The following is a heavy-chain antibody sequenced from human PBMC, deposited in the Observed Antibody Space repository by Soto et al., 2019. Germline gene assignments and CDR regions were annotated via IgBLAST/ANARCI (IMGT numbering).Heavy chain of an antibody. Sequence: PGGSLRLSCAASGFTFSSYAMSWVRQAPGKGLEWVSAISGSGGSTYYADSVKGRFTTSRDNSKNTLYLQMNSLRAEDTAVYYCAKAPSSTSTVTTFDYWGQGTLVTVSS. V-gene: IGHV3-23*01. CDR3: AKAPSSTSTVTTFDY. CDR2: ISGSGGST. D-gene: IGHD4-17*01. J-gene: IGHJ4*02. CDR1: GFTFSSYA.